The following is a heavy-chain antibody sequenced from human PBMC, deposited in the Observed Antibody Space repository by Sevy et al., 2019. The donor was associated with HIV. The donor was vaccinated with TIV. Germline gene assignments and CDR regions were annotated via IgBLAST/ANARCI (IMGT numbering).Heavy chain of an antibody. J-gene: IGHJ6*03. Sequence: GGSLRLSCAASGFTFSNALMSWVRQAPGKGLEWVGRIKSKTDGGTTDYAAPVKGRFTISRDDSKNTLYLQMNSLKTEDTAVYYCTTAGTYYDFWSGVNLVVRRVDYYYYMDVWGKGTTVTVSS. CDR1: GFTFSNAL. CDR2: IKSKTDGGTT. D-gene: IGHD3-3*01. V-gene: IGHV3-15*01. CDR3: TTAGTYYDFWSGVNLVVRRVDYYYYMDV.